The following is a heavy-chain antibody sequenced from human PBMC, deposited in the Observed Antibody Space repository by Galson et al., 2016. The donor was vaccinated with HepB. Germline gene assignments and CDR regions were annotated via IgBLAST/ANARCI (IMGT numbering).Heavy chain of an antibody. Sequence: QVQLQESGPGLVKPSETLSLTCTVSGGSVNSDVYYWGWIRQHPGKGLEWVGHNSPAGRPHWNPSLGGRVTTSLDTSRNQFSLKVTSVTAADTALYYCVGGLNDGRGYYIVSWGQGALVAVS. CDR3: VGGLNDGRGYYIVS. D-gene: IGHD3-3*01. CDR2: NSPAGRP. CDR1: GGSVNSDVYY. J-gene: IGHJ5*01. V-gene: IGHV4-31*03.